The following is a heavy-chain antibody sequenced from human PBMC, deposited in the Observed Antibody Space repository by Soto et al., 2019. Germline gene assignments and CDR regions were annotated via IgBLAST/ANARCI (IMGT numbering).Heavy chain of an antibody. Sequence: QITLKESGPTLVKPTQTLTLTCSFSGFSLSTRGVGVGWIRQPPGKALEWLTLIFWDDDKWYSPSLRSRLTITVDASKNQVVLAMTNMDPVDTAPYYCAHRSRGYAYYFDQWGQGTLVTVSS. J-gene: IGHJ4*02. D-gene: IGHD5-12*01. CDR2: IFWDDDK. CDR1: GFSLSTRGVG. CDR3: AHRSRGYAYYFDQ. V-gene: IGHV2-5*02.